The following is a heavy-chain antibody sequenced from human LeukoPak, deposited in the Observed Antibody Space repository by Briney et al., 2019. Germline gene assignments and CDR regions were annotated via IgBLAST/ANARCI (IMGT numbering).Heavy chain of an antibody. J-gene: IGHJ1*01. V-gene: IGHV1-8*01. CDR3: ARGGPVAATHKYFQY. CDR2: MNPNSGNT. D-gene: IGHD6-19*01. CDR1: GYTFTNYD. Sequence: ASVTVSCKASGYTFTNYDINWVRQATGQGLEWMGWMNPNSGNTDYAQKFQGRVTVTRNTSITTAYMELSILRSEDTAIYYCARGGPVAATHKYFQYWGQGTLVTVSS.